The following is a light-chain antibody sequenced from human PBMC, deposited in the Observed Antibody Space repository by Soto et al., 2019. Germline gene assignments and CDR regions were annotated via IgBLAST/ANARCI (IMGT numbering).Light chain of an antibody. CDR3: QQYKHWPRT. CDR1: QSVRSN. V-gene: IGKV3-15*01. Sequence: EIVMTQSPATLSVSPGERATLSCRASQSVRSNLAWYQQQPGQAPRLLIYGASTRATGIPARFSGSGSGTEFTLNISSRQSEDFAGYSCQQYKHWPRTFGQGNKVEI. CDR2: GAS. J-gene: IGKJ1*01.